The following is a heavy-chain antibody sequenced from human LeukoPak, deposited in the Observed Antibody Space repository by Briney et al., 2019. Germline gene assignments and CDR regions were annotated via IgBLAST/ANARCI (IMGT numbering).Heavy chain of an antibody. CDR3: ARRGWNDATYGVDV. Sequence: SQTLSLTCAISGDSVSSTSAAWNWIRQSPSRGLEWLGRTYHRSKWYNDYAVSVKSRISINPDTSKNQFSLQLDSVTPEDTAVYYCARRGWNDATYGVDVWGQGTTVTVSS. J-gene: IGHJ6*02. CDR2: TYHRSKWYN. CDR1: GDSVSSTSAA. V-gene: IGHV6-1*01. D-gene: IGHD1-1*01.